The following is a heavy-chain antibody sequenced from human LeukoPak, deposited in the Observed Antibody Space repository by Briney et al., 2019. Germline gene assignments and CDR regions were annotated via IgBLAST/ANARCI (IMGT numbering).Heavy chain of an antibody. Sequence: PSETLSLTCTVSGGSISSYYWSWIRQPPGKGLEWIGYIYYSGSTNYNPSLKSRVTISVDTSKNQFSLKLSSVTAADTAVYYCAREGSGSYYFDYWGQGTLVTVSS. CDR3: AREGSGSYYFDY. J-gene: IGHJ4*02. CDR2: IYYSGST. V-gene: IGHV4-59*01. CDR1: GGSISSYY. D-gene: IGHD1-26*01.